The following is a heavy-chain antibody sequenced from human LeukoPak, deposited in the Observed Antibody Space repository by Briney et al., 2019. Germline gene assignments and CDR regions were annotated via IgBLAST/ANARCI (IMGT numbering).Heavy chain of an antibody. V-gene: IGHV4-4*07. CDR2: IYINGTT. J-gene: IGHJ5*02. CDR3: AKIFQLRRIDP. Sequence: PSETLSVTCTVSGGSIRDYSWSWLRQPAGKGLEWIGHIYINGTTNYSPSLKSRVTMSVDTSKNQFSLRLNSVTAADTAVYYCAKIFQLRRIDPWGQGTLVTVSS. D-gene: IGHD2-2*01. CDR1: GGSIRDYS.